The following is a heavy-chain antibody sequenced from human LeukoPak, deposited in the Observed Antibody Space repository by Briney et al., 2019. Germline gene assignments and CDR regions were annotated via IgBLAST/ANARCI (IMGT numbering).Heavy chain of an antibody. CDR1: GYTFTGYY. Sequence: ASVKVSCKASGYTFTGYYMHWVRQAPGQGLEWVGWINPNSGGTNSAQKFQGRVTMTRDTSISTAYMELSRLRSDDTAVYYCARDLAGYCSGGTRYAALWYWGQGTLVTVSS. D-gene: IGHD2-15*01. CDR3: ARDLAGYCSGGTRYAALWY. V-gene: IGHV1-2*02. CDR2: INPNSGGT. J-gene: IGHJ4*02.